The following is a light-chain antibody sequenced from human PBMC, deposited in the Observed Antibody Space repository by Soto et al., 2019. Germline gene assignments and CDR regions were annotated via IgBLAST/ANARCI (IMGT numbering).Light chain of an antibody. V-gene: IGKV1-39*01. Sequence: DIQMTHSPSSLSASLAPGVNITFRARQGISSYVSWYQQTPGKAPKLLIYAACRLESGVPSMFGGSGYGTEFILTISSLQPDDFATYYCQQFSLYWAFGQGTKVDI. J-gene: IGKJ1*01. CDR1: QGISSY. CDR3: QQFSLYWA. CDR2: AAC.